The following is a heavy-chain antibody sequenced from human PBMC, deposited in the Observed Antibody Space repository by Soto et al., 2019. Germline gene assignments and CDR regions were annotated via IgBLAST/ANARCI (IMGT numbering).Heavy chain of an antibody. V-gene: IGHV3-15*01. CDR3: ITLGRSSWYDY. Sequence: GGSLRLSCAASGLTFSNAWMSWVRQAPGKGLEWVGRIKSKTDGGTTDYAAPVKGRFTISRDDSKNTLYLQMNSLKTEDTAVYYCITLGRSSWYDYWGQGTLVTVSS. D-gene: IGHD6-13*01. CDR1: GLTFSNAW. J-gene: IGHJ4*02. CDR2: IKSKTDGGTT.